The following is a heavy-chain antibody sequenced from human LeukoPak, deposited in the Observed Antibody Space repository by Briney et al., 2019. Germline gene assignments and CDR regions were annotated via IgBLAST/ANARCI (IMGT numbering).Heavy chain of an antibody. CDR2: IYHSGST. Sequence: SSETLSLTCPVSGDSISSGGYYWGWIRQPPGKGLEWIGYIYHSGSTYYNPSLKSRVTISVDTSKNQFSLKLSSVTAADTAVYYCAREGGLVGATWDWGQGTLVTVSS. D-gene: IGHD1-26*01. CDR3: AREGGLVGATWD. CDR1: GDSISSGGYY. J-gene: IGHJ4*02. V-gene: IGHV4-30-2*01.